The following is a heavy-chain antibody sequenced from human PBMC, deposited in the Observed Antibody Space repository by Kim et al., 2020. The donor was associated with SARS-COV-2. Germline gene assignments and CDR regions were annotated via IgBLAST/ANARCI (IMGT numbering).Heavy chain of an antibody. CDR2: ISFDATNK. J-gene: IGHJ4*02. V-gene: IGHV3-30*03. CDR3: VTQIGYHKDYFDN. D-gene: IGHD2-15*01. CDR1: GFTFSTSG. Sequence: GGSLRLSCAASGFTFSTSGMHWVRQAPGKGLEWVAVISFDATNKYYGDSVKGRFTISRDNSQNALYLQMNSLRAEDTAVYYCVTQIGYHKDYFDNWGQGTLVTVSA.